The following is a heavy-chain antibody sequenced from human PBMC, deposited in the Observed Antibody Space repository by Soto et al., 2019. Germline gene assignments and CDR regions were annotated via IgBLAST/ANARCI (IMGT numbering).Heavy chain of an antibody. CDR2: IWYDGSNK. J-gene: IGHJ4*02. V-gene: IGHV3-33*01. D-gene: IGHD5-12*01. CDR1: GFTFSSYA. Sequence: QVQLVESGGGVVQPGRSLRLSCAASGFTFSSYAMHWVRQAPGKGLEWVADIWYDGSNKYYADSVKGRFTISRDNSQNTLYLQMHSLRAEDTAVYYCARSGDGYNWSFDYWGQGTLVTVSS. CDR3: ARSGDGYNWSFDY.